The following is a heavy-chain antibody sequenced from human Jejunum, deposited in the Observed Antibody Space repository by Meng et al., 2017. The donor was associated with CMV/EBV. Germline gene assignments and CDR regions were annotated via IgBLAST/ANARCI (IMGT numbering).Heavy chain of an antibody. CDR1: GLTFRNYG. J-gene: IGHJ4*02. Sequence: SGLTFRNYGMSGVRQAQGKGLEWVAAISGSADSTYYADSVKGRFTISRDNSKNTLYLEMNSLRAEDTAQYYCAKDTLRGPGGPFDSLGQGTLVTVSS. V-gene: IGHV3-23*01. D-gene: IGHD3-16*01. CDR2: ISGSADST. CDR3: AKDTLRGPGGPFDS.